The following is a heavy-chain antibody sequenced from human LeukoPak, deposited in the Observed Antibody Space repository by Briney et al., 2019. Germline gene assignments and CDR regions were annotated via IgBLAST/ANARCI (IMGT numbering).Heavy chain of an antibody. Sequence: GGSLRLSCAASGFTFSSYEMNWVRQAPGKGLEWVSYISSSGSTIYYADSVKGRFTISRDNAKNSLYLQMNSLRAEDTAVYYCASVTIFGVRDAFDIWGQGTMVTVSS. CDR1: GFTFSSYE. CDR2: ISSSGSTI. J-gene: IGHJ3*02. D-gene: IGHD3-3*01. V-gene: IGHV3-48*03. CDR3: ASVTIFGVRDAFDI.